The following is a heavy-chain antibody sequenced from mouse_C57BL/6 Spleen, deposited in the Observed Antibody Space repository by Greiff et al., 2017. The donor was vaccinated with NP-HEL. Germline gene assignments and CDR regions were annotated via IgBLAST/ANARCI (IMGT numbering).Heavy chain of an antibody. V-gene: IGHV1-80*01. Sequence: VKLQESGAELVKPGASVKISCKASGYAFSSYWMNWVKQRPGKGLEWIGQIYPGDGDTNYNGKFKGKATLTADKSSSTAYMQLSSLTSEDSAVYFCARGDYYGSSYTFAYWGQGTLVTVSA. D-gene: IGHD1-1*01. CDR3: ARGDYYGSSYTFAY. CDR1: GYAFSSYW. J-gene: IGHJ3*01. CDR2: IYPGDGDT.